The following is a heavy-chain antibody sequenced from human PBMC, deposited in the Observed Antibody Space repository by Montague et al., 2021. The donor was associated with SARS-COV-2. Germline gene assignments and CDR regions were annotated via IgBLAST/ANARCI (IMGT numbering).Heavy chain of an antibody. Sequence: SETLSLTCTVSGGSISSSSYYWGWIRQPPGKGLEWIGSIYYSGSTYYNPSLKSRVTISVDTSKNQFSLKLSSVTAADTAVYYCVRHKRWRIAAAGRDFDYWGQGTLVTVSS. J-gene: IGHJ4*02. CDR2: IYYSGST. CDR1: GGSISSSSYY. D-gene: IGHD6-13*01. CDR3: VRHKRWRIAAAGRDFDY. V-gene: IGHV4-39*01.